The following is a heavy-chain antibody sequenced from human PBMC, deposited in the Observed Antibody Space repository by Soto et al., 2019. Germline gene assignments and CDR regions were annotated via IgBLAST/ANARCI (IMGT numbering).Heavy chain of an antibody. D-gene: IGHD3-3*01. J-gene: IGHJ4*01. CDR1: GFTFSSYA. CDR3: ARDTLYYDFLRGYTFDL. V-gene: IGHV3-30-3*01. CDR2: ISYDGSNK. Sequence: QVQLVESGGGVVQPGRSLRLSCAASGFTFSSYAMHWVRQAPGKGLEWVAVISYDGSNKYYADSVKGRFTISRDNSKNTPDLQMDSLGGEDTGVYYCARDTLYYDFLRGYTFDLWGQGTLVTVSS.